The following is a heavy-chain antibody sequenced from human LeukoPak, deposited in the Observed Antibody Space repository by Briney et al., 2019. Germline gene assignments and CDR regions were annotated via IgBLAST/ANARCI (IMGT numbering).Heavy chain of an antibody. CDR2: IYTSGST. Sequence: SETLSLTCTVSGASLSSGSYYWSWIRQPAGKGLEWIGRIYTSGSTNYNPSLKSRVTMSVDTSKNQFSLKLSSVTAADTAVYYCARGISTRYGDYYYYYMDVWGKGTTVTISS. CDR3: ARGISTRYGDYYYYYMDV. CDR1: GASLSSGSYY. D-gene: IGHD4-17*01. V-gene: IGHV4-61*02. J-gene: IGHJ6*03.